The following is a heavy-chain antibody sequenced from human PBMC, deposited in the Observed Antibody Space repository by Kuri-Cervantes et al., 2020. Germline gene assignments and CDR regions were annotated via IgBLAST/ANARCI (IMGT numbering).Heavy chain of an antibody. D-gene: IGHD3-3*01. CDR1: GGSISSSSHY. CDR2: IYYSGST. V-gene: IGHV4-39*01. Sequence: GSLRLSCTVSGGSISSSSHYWGWIRQPPGKGLEWIGSIYYSGSTYYNPSLKSRVTISVDTSKNQFSLKLSSVTAADTAVYYCARPGGGFFWSAYYGDGMDVWGQGTTVTVSS. J-gene: IGHJ6*02. CDR3: ARPGGGFFWSAYYGDGMDV.